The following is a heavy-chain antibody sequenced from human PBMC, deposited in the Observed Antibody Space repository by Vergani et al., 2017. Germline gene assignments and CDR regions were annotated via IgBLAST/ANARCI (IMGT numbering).Heavy chain of an antibody. CDR3: AADSGMATITGWYFDL. J-gene: IGHJ2*01. CDR1: GFTFTSSA. Sequence: QMQLVQSGPEVKKPGTSVKVSCKASGFTFTSSAMQWVRQARGQRLAWIGWIVVGSGNTNYAQKFQERVTITRDMSTSTAYMELSSLRSEETAVYYCAADSGMATITGWYFDLWGRGTLVTVSS. CDR2: IVVGSGNT. V-gene: IGHV1-58*02. D-gene: IGHD5-24*01.